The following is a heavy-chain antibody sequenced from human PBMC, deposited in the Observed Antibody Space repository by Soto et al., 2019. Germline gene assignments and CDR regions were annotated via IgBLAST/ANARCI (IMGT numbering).Heavy chain of an antibody. CDR2: IKSKTDGGTT. CDR3: TLHRYLSYGYWFDP. CDR1: GFTFSNAW. V-gene: IGHV3-15*07. Sequence: PGGSLRLSCAASGFTFSNAWMNWVRQAPEKGLEWVGRIKSKTDGGTTDYAAPVKGRFTISRDDSKNTLYLQMNSLKTEDTAVYYCTLHRYLSYGYWFDPWGQGTLVTVSS. D-gene: IGHD3-9*01. J-gene: IGHJ5*02.